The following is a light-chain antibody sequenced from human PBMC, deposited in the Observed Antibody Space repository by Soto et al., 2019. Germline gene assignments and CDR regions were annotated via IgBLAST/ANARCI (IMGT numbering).Light chain of an antibody. CDR1: SSNIGNNY. Sequence: QSVLTQPPSVSAAPGQKVTISCSGSSSNIGNNYVSWYQQLPGTAPKLLIYENNKRPSGIPDRFSGSKSGTSATLGITGLKPGDEADYYCGTWDSSLSAVVFGGGTKLTVL. J-gene: IGLJ2*01. CDR2: ENN. CDR3: GTWDSSLSAVV. V-gene: IGLV1-51*02.